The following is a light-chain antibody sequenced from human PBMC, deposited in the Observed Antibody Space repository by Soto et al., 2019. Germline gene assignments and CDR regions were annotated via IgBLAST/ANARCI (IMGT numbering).Light chain of an antibody. CDR2: EVS. Sequence: QSALTQPASVSGSPGQSITISCTGTTNDVGGYNYVSWYQQHPGKAPKLLIFEVSSRPSGVSNRSSGSKSGNTASLTVSGLQAEDEADYYCSSYAGSNNFVFGSGTKLTVL. J-gene: IGLJ1*01. CDR3: SSYAGSNNFV. CDR1: TNDVGGYNY. V-gene: IGLV2-14*01.